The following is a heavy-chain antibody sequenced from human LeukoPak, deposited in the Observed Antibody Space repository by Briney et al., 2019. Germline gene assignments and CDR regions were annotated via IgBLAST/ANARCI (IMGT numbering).Heavy chain of an antibody. CDR1: GCTFTDYP. V-gene: IGHV1-3*01. D-gene: IGHD6-19*01. Sequence: ASVKVSCKASGCTFTDYPMHWVRQAPGQSLEWMGWINAGDGYTKYSERFQGRVTITRDTSASTAYMELSSLRSEDTAIYYCARSTSITVTDSEWGQGTLVTVSS. CDR3: ARSTSITVTDSE. CDR2: INAGDGYT. J-gene: IGHJ4*02.